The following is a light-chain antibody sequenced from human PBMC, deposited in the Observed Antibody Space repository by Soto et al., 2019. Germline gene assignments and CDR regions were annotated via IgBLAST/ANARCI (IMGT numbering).Light chain of an antibody. CDR1: QAIGTW. V-gene: IGKV1D-12*01. Sequence: DIQMTQSPSPVSASVGDRVTITCRASQAIGTWLAWYQQKPGKAPKLLIYAASNLQSGVPSRFSGSGSGTDFTLTISSLQPEDFATYYCQQANSFPRPFGQGTKVDIK. J-gene: IGKJ1*01. CDR3: QQANSFPRP. CDR2: AAS.